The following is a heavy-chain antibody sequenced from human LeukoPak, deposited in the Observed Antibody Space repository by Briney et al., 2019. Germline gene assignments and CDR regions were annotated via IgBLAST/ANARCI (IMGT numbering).Heavy chain of an antibody. CDR1: GGSFSGYY. V-gene: IGHV4-34*01. J-gene: IGHJ4*02. CDR2: INHSGST. CDR3: ARRYYDSWSGYFDY. Sequence: PSETLSLACAVYGGSFSGYYWSWIRQPPGKGLEWIGEINHSGSTNYNPSLKSRVTISVDTSKNQFSLKLSSVTAADTAVYYCARRYYDSWSGYFDYWGQGTLVTVSS. D-gene: IGHD3-3*01.